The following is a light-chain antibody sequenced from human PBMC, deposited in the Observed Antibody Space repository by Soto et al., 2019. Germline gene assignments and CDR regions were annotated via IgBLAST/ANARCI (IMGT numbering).Light chain of an antibody. V-gene: IGLV1-44*01. J-gene: IGLJ1*01. CDR2: SNN. CDR1: SSNIGSNT. Sequence: QSVLTQPPSASGTPGQRVTISCSGSSSNIGSNTVNWYQQLPGTAPKLLIYSNNQRPSGVPDRFSGSKSGTSASLAISGLQSDDEADYSCAAWDDSLNGPVFGTGTKLTVL. CDR3: AAWDDSLNGPV.